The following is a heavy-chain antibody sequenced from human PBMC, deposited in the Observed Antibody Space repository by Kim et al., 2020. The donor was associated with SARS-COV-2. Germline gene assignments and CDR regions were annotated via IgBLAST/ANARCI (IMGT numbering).Heavy chain of an antibody. J-gene: IGHJ4*02. D-gene: IGHD6-19*01. CDR2: ISRDGGEI. Sequence: GGSLRLSCAASGFTFDDYAIQWVRQVPGKGLEWVSLISRDGGEIKYADSVKGRFTISRDNGKKSVYLQMNSLRSEDTALYYCVRGQQWLITNWGQGTQVTVS. V-gene: IGHV3-43*02. CDR3: VRGQQWLITN. CDR1: GFTFDDYA.